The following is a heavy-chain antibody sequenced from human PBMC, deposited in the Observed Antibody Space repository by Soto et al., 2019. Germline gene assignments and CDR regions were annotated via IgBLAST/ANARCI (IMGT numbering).Heavy chain of an antibody. Sequence: SVKVSCKASGGTFSSYAISWVRQAPGQGLEWMGGIIPIFGTTNYAQKFQGRVTITADESTSTVYMDLSSLTSDDTAMYFCARGPLVVLNYFESWGQGTLVTVSS. CDR3: ARGPLVVLNYFES. CDR2: IIPIFGTT. V-gene: IGHV1-69*13. CDR1: GGTFSSYA. J-gene: IGHJ4*02.